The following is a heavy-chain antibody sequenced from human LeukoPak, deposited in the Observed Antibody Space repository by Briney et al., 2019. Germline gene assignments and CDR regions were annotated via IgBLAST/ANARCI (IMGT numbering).Heavy chain of an antibody. CDR2: IIPIFGTA. Sequence: ASVKVSCKASGGTFSSYAISWVRQAPGQGLEWMGGIIPIFGTANYAQKFQGRVTITADKSTSTAYMELSSLRSEDTAVYYCARDGLYYYDSSDAFDIWGQGTMVTVSS. D-gene: IGHD3-22*01. V-gene: IGHV1-69*06. J-gene: IGHJ3*02. CDR3: ARDGLYYYDSSDAFDI. CDR1: GGTFSSYA.